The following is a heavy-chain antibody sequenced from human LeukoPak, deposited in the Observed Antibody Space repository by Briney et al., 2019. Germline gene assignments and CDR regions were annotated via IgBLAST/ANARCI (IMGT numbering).Heavy chain of an antibody. CDR2: IYSGGST. CDR3: ARDMTAAAGTDLFDY. D-gene: IGHD6-13*01. V-gene: IGHV3-66*01. J-gene: IGHJ4*02. CDR1: GFTVSSNY. Sequence: GGSLRLSCAASGFTVSSNYMSWVRQAPGKGLEWVSVIYSGGSTYYADSVKGRFTISRDNSKNTLYLQMNSLRAEDTAVYYCARDMTAAAGTDLFDYWGQGTLVTVSS.